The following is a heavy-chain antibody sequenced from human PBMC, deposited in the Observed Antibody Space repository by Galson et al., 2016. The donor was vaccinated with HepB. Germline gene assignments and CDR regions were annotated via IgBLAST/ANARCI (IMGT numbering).Heavy chain of an antibody. CDR1: GFTFSNSA. Sequence: SLRLSCAASGFTFSNSAMHWVRQAPGRGLELVALISFDGSNIYYADSVKGRFSISRDNSRNTLYLQMNSLRAEDTAVYYCARDRRQWLIPAPYRGLDGWGQGSTVIVSS. J-gene: IGHJ6*02. V-gene: IGHV3-30-3*01. CDR2: ISFDGSNI. D-gene: IGHD6-19*01. CDR3: ARDRRQWLIPAPYRGLDG.